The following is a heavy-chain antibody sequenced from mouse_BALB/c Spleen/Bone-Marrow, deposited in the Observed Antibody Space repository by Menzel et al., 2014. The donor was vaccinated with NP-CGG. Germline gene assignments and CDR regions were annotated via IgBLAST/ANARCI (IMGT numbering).Heavy chain of an antibody. CDR1: GFDFSRYC. CDR2: INPDSSTI. D-gene: IGHD1-2*01. J-gene: IGHJ2*01. Sequence: EVTLLESGGGLVQPGGSLKLSCAASGFDFSRYCMSWVRQAPGKGLEWIGEINPDSSTINYTPSLKDKFIISRDNAKNTLYLQMSKVRSEDTALYYCARQGYYGYSDYWGQGTTLTVSS. CDR3: ARQGYYGYSDY. V-gene: IGHV4-1*02.